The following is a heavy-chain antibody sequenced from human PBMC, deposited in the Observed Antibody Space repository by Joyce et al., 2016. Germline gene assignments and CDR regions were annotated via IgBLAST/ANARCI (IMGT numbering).Heavy chain of an antibody. J-gene: IGHJ4*02. V-gene: IGHV4-4*02. CDR1: GDSKRDTNW. D-gene: IGHD3-22*01. CDR2: IHHRGTT. Sequence: QVHLQESGPGLVNPSGTLSLSWTVSGDSKRDTNWWIWVGQSPGKGLQGIAEIHHRGTTNYNTSLRSQVSILVDKSKNQFFLGLSSATTADTAVYYCTKSYESGGIRFDYWGRGLLVTVSS. CDR3: TKSYESGGIRFDY.